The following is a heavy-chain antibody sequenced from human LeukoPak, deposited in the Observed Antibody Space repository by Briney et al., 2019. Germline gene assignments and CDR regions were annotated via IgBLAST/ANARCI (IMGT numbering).Heavy chain of an antibody. CDR2: ISSSSSTI. V-gene: IGHV3-48*04. CDR1: RFTFSSYS. D-gene: IGHD6-19*01. CDR3: ARNIAVATRYYFDY. Sequence: GGSLRLSCAASRFTFSSYSMNWVRQAPGKGLEWVSYISSSSSTIYYADSVKGRFTISRDNAKNSLYLQMNSLRAEDTAVYYCARNIAVATRYYFDYWGQGTLVTVSS. J-gene: IGHJ4*02.